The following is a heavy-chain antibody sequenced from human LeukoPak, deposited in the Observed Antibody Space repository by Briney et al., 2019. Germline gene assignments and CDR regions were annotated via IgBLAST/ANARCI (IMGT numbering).Heavy chain of an antibody. CDR3: ARGGLVRGSINSLIGFDV. Sequence: SQTLLLTCAISGDSVSRTDAGWSWIRQSPSRGLEWLGRTYYRSKWYKDDVGWYKDDAGSLKSRITINVDTVMNQFSLQLSSVTPEDTALYYCARGGLVRGSINSLIGFDVWGQGIMVTASS. CDR2: TYYRSKWYKDDVGWYK. V-gene: IGHV6-1*01. D-gene: IGHD3-10*01. J-gene: IGHJ3*01. CDR1: GDSVSRTDAG.